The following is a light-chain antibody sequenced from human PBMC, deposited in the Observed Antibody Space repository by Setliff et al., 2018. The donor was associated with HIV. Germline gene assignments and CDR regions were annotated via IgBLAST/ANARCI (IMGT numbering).Light chain of an antibody. J-gene: IGLJ1*01. Sequence: QSALTQPASVSGSPGQSITISCSGTRNDVGRYDLVSWYQQHPGKAPKLTIYQASRRPSGVSNRFSASKSGNTASLTISGLQAEDEADYYCCSNTGSNTYVFGTGTKGTVL. CDR3: CSNTGSNTYV. CDR1: RNDVGRYDL. CDR2: QAS. V-gene: IGLV2-23*01.